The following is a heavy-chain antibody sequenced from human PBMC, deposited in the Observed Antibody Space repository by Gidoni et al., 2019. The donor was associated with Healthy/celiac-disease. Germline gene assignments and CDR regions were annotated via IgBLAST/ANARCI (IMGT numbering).Heavy chain of an antibody. J-gene: IGHJ3*02. V-gene: IGHV3-21*01. CDR3: ARDWGPVLRYFDWLSSSDAFDI. Sequence: EVQLVESGGGLVKPGGSLRLSWAAAGFTFSSYSMNWVRQAPGKGLEWVSSISSSSSYIYYSDSVKGRFTISRDNAKNSLYLQMNSLRAEDTAVYYCARDWGPVLRYFDWLSSSDAFDIWGQGTMVTVSS. CDR1: GFTFSSYS. D-gene: IGHD3-9*01. CDR2: ISSSSSYI.